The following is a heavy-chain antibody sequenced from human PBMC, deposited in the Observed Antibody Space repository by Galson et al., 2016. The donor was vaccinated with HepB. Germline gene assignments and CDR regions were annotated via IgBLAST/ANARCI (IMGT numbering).Heavy chain of an antibody. CDR1: GYSIRSGYY. CDR2: IYYSGTT. Sequence: ETLSLTCTVSGYSIRSGYYWGWIRQPPGTGLEWIGTIYYSGTTYYNPSLESRITISVDTPNNKISLNVNSVTAADTAVYYCVRDRAYIVTDYWGQGILVTVSS. D-gene: IGHD2-21*02. J-gene: IGHJ4*02. V-gene: IGHV4-38-2*02. CDR3: VRDRAYIVTDY.